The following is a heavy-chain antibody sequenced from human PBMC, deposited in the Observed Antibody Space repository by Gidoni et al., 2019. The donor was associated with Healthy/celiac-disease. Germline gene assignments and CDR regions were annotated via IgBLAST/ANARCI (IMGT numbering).Heavy chain of an antibody. CDR3: ARSRYYDFWSGYYTPDYYYYYGMDV. CDR2: IYYSGST. D-gene: IGHD3-3*01. J-gene: IGHJ6*02. V-gene: IGHV4-39*01. CDR1: VASIRSSSYY. Sequence: QLQLQESGPGLVKPSETLSLTCTVSVASIRSSSYYWGWIRQPQGKGLEWIGSIYYSGSTYYNPSLKSRVTISVDTSKNQFSLKLSSVTAADTAVYYCARSRYYDFWSGYYTPDYYYYYGMDVWGQGTTVTVSS.